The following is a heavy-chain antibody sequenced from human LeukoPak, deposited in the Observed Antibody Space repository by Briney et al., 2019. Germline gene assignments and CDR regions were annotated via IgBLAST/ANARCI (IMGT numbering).Heavy chain of an antibody. CDR3: ARDGSIAVAGIDY. V-gene: IGHV3-33*01. J-gene: IGHJ4*02. Sequence: GRSLRLSCAASGFTFSSYGMHWVRQAPGKGLEWVAVIWYDGSNKYYADSVKSRFTISRDNSKNTLYLQMNSLRAEDTAVYYCARDGSIAVAGIDYWGQGTLVTVSS. CDR2: IWYDGSNK. CDR1: GFTFSSYG. D-gene: IGHD6-19*01.